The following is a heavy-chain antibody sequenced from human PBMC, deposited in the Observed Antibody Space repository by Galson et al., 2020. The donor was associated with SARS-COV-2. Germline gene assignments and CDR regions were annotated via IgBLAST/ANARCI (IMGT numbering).Heavy chain of an antibody. CDR3: ARYLDYSGYDYLDY. D-gene: IGHD5-12*01. J-gene: IGHJ4*02. V-gene: IGHV1-18*01. CDR1: GYTFTSYG. Sequence: ASVKVSCKASGYTFTSYGISWVRQAPGQGLEWMGWISAYNGNTNYAQKLQGRVTMTTDTSTSTAYMELRSLRSDDTAVYYCARYLDYSGYDYLDYWGQGTLVTVSS. CDR2: ISAYNGNT.